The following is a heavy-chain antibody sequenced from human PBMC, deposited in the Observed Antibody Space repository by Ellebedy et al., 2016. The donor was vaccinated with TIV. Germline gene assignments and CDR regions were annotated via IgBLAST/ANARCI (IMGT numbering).Heavy chain of an antibody. CDR3: TTVYRYNYDSV. V-gene: IGHV3-15*01. CDR2: IKRKTDGGAA. CDR1: GFTFSNAW. D-gene: IGHD5-18*01. J-gene: IGHJ4*02. Sequence: GESLKISCAASGFTFSNAWMNWVRQAPGKGLEWVGRIKRKTDGGAADYAAPVKGRFTISRADSTNTLYLQMNSLKTEDTAVYFCTTVYRYNYDSVWGQGTLVTVSS.